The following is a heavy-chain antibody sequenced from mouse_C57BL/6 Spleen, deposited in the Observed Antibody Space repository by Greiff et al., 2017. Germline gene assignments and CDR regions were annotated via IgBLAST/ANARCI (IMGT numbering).Heavy chain of an antibody. CDR2: IHPSDSDT. D-gene: IGHD1-1*01. J-gene: IGHJ1*03. V-gene: IGHV1-74*01. CDR3: ARDVDYGSSYRYFDV. CDR1: GYTFTSYW. Sequence: QVQLQQPGAELVKPGASVKVSCKASGYTFTSYWMHWVKQRPGQGLEWIGRIHPSDSDTNYNQKFKGKATLTVDKSSSTASMQLSSLTSEDSAVYYCARDVDYGSSYRYFDVWGTGTTVTVSS.